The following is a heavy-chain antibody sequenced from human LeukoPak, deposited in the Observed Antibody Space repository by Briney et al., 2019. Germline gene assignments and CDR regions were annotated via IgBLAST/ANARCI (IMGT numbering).Heavy chain of an antibody. J-gene: IGHJ4*02. V-gene: IGHV3-23*01. CDR2: ISGSGGST. CDR1: GLTFSSYG. Sequence: GGSLRLSCAASGLTFSSYGMSWVRQAPGKGLEWVSAISGSGGSTYYADSVGGRFTISRDNSKNTLYLQMNSLRAEDTAVYYCAKDLRSRSYYSYFDYWGQGTLVTVSS. CDR3: AKDLRSRSYYSYFDY. D-gene: IGHD1-26*01.